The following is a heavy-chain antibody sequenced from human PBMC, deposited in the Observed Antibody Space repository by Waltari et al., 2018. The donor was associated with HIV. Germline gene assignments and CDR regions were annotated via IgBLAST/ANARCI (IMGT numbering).Heavy chain of an antibody. J-gene: IGHJ3*02. Sequence: EVQLVESGGGLVQPGGSLRLSCVASGFTFSSYWMHWVRQAPGMGQVWVSRIKSDGSRTWYADAVKGRFTISRDNAKNTQYLQMNSLRAEDTAVYYCARERDYGDYGPFDIWGQGTMVTVSS. CDR3: ARERDYGDYGPFDI. V-gene: IGHV3-74*01. CDR1: GFTFSSYW. D-gene: IGHD4-17*01. CDR2: IKSDGSRT.